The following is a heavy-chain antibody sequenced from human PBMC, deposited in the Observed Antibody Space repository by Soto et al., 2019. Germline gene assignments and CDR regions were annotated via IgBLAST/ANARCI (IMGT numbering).Heavy chain of an antibody. V-gene: IGHV4-30-2*01. J-gene: IGHJ6*02. Sequence: SETLSLTCAVSGGSISSGGYFWDWVRQPPGKGLEWIGYSFHSGTTSYNPPLKSRVIISVDRSKNQFSLKLSSVTTADTAVYYCARGDAGYYGMDVWGQGTTVTVSS. CDR2: SFHSGTT. CDR1: GGSISSGGYF. CDR3: ARGDAGYYGMDV.